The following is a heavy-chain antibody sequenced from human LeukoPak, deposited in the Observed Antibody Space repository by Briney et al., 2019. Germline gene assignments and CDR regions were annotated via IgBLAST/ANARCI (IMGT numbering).Heavy chain of an antibody. CDR1: GFTLSSYS. CDR3: ARPYCSSTDCLTFDD. J-gene: IGHJ4*02. Sequence: GGSLRLSCAASGFTLSSYSMNWVRQAPGKGLEWVSSISSSSSYIFYADSVKGRFTVSRDNAKKSLYLQMSSLRAEDTAVYYCARPYCSSTDCLTFDDWGQGTLVTVSS. CDR2: ISSSSSYI. D-gene: IGHD2-2*01. V-gene: IGHV3-21*01.